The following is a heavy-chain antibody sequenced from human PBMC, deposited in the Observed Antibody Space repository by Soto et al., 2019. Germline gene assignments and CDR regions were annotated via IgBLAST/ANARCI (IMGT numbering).Heavy chain of an antibody. CDR2: ISATGETT. Sequence: VQLVESGGALVKPGGSLRLSCAASGFNFSDFYISWIRQAPGKGLEWVSFISATGETTYYAESVKGRFTISRDNAQKSLDLQMNSLRDENTAIYYCVSQLQGSRRKYYFHCWGQGTLVTVSS. CDR1: GFNFSDFY. D-gene: IGHD1-26*01. V-gene: IGHV3-11*01. CDR3: VSQLQGSRRKYYFHC. J-gene: IGHJ4*02.